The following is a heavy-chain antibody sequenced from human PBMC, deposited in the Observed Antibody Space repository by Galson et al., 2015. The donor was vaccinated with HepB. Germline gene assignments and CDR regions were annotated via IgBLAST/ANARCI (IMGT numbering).Heavy chain of an antibody. D-gene: IGHD3-3*01. V-gene: IGHV4-30-4*01. J-gene: IGHJ6*03. CDR1: GGSISSVDYY. CDR2: IHNSGST. Sequence: TLSLTCTVSGGSISSVDYYWSWIRQPPGEGLEWIGYIHNSGSTYYNPSLKSRVSISVDTSKNQFSLKLSSVTAADTAVYYCACGYYDSWIPRQPNNIDVWGKGTTVTVSS. CDR3: ACGYYDSWIPRQPNNIDV.